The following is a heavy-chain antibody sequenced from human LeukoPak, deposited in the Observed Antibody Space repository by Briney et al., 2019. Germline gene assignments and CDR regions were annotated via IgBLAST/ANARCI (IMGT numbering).Heavy chain of an antibody. CDR1: GGSISSYY. V-gene: IGHV4-59*01. CDR3: ARGLLTARARDAFDI. CDR2: IYYSGST. J-gene: IGHJ3*02. D-gene: IGHD7-27*01. Sequence: SETLSLTCTVSGGSISSYYWSWIRQPPGKGLEWIGYIYYSGSTNYNPSLKSRVTISVDTSKNQFSLRLSSVTAADTAVYYCARGLLTARARDAFDIWGQGTMVTVPS.